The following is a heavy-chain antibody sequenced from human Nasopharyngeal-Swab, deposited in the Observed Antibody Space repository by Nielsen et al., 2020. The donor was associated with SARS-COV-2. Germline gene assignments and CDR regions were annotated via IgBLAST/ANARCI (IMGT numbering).Heavy chain of an antibody. CDR2: MNPNSGNT. CDR1: GYTFTSYD. D-gene: IGHD3-3*01. CDR3: ARAPTGTIFGVVLLYYYGMDV. J-gene: IGHJ6*02. Sequence: ASVKVSCKASGYTFTSYDINWVRQATGQGLEWMGWMNPNSGNTGYAQKFQGRVTMTRNTSIGTAYMELSSLRSGDTAVYYCARAPTGTIFGVVLLYYYGMDVWGQGTTVTVSS. V-gene: IGHV1-8*01.